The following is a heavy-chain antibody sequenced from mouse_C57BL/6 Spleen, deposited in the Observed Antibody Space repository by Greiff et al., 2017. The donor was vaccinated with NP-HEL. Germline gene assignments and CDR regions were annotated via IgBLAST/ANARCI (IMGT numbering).Heavy chain of an antibody. D-gene: IGHD1-1*01. V-gene: IGHV1-4*01. CDR1: GYTFTSYT. CDR3: AREFGITTLNYCDY. J-gene: IGHJ2*01. CDR2: INPSRGYT. Sequence: VQLQQSGAELARPGASVQMSCKASGYTFTSYTMHWVKQRPGQGLAWIGYINPSRGYTKYNQKFKDKATLTADKSSSTAYMQLSSLTSEDSAVYYCAREFGITTLNYCDYWGQGTTLTVSS.